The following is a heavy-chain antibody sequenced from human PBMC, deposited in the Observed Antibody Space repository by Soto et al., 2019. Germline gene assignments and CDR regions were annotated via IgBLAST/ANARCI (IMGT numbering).Heavy chain of an antibody. J-gene: IGHJ5*01. V-gene: IGHV4-59*08. Sequence: PSETLSLTCSVSGGSISGYYGSWIRQPPGKGLEWIGYIYYSGSTNYNPSLKSRISINPDTSNNQVSLQLNSVTPDDTAVYYCARLIGNSWLDSWGQGTLVTVSS. CDR2: IYYSGST. CDR3: ARLIGNSWLDS. CDR1: GGSISGYY. D-gene: IGHD1-26*01.